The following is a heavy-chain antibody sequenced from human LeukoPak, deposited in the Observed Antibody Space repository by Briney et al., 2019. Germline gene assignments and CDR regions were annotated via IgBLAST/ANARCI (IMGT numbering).Heavy chain of an antibody. J-gene: IGHJ4*02. CDR1: GFSFSSYG. D-gene: IGHD1-1*01. CDR3: ARHRYNWNDGSHFDY. Sequence: GSLRLSCAASGFSFSSYGMNWVRQPPGKGLEWIGSIYYSGSTYYNPSLKSRVTISVDTSKNQFSLKLSSVTAADTAVYYCARHRYNWNDGSHFDYWGQGTLVTVSS. CDR2: IYYSGST. V-gene: IGHV4-39*01.